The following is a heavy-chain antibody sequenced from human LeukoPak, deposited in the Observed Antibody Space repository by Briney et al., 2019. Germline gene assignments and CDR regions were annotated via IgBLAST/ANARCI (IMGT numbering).Heavy chain of an antibody. V-gene: IGHV3-21*01. Sequence: GESLKISCAASGFTFSSYSMNWVRQAPGKGLEWVSSISSSSSYIYYADSVKGRFTIPRDNVKNSLYLQMNSLRAEDTAVYYCAREKTYYYDSSGPDYWGQGTLVTVSS. CDR3: AREKTYYYDSSGPDY. J-gene: IGHJ4*02. CDR1: GFTFSSYS. CDR2: ISSSSSYI. D-gene: IGHD3-22*01.